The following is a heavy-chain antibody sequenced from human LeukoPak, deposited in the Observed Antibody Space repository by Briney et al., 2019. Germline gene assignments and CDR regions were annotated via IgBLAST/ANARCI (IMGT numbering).Heavy chain of an antibody. V-gene: IGHV4-34*01. D-gene: IGHD4-11*01. J-gene: IGHJ6*03. Sequence: SETLSLTCAVYGGSFSGYYWSWIRQPPGKGLEWIGEINHSGSTNYNPSLKSRVTISVDTSKNQFSLKLSSVTAADTAVYYCARDLGTVTSPNYYYMDVWGKGTTVTVSS. CDR3: ARDLGTVTSPNYYYMDV. CDR1: GGSFSGYY. CDR2: INHSGST.